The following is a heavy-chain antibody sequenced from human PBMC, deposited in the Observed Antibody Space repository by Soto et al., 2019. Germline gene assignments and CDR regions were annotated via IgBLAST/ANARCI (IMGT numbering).Heavy chain of an antibody. D-gene: IGHD6-13*01. CDR1: GGSISSSNW. CDR3: ARVIATAVHWFDP. V-gene: IGHV4-4*02. CDR2: IYHSGST. Sequence: QVQLQESGPGLVKPSGTLSLTCAVSGGSISSSNWWSWVRQPPGKGLEWIGDIYHSGSTNYNPSLKSRVTXAXDXXKNRFSLQLSSVTAADTAVYYCARVIATAVHWFDPWGQGTLVTVSS. J-gene: IGHJ5*02.